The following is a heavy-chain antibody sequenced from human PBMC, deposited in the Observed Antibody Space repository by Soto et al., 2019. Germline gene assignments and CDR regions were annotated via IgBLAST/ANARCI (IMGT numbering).Heavy chain of an antibody. V-gene: IGHV3-21*01. J-gene: IGHJ5*02. CDR3: TRDASRDSSARGWFDP. D-gene: IGHD6-13*01. CDR1: GFTFRSFT. CDR2: ISSNSAYI. Sequence: XGSLRLSCAASGFTFRSFTMNWVRQAPGRGLEWVSTISSNSAYIYYTDALRGRFTISRDNAKNSLHLQMNSLRAEDTAVYYCTRDASRDSSARGWFDPWGPGTLVTVSS.